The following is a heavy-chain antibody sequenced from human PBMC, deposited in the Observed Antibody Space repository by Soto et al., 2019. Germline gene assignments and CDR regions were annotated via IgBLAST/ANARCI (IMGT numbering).Heavy chain of an antibody. D-gene: IGHD3-22*01. CDR3: GTTKQWLSFDS. Sequence: PSETLSLTCTVSGGSISSYYWSWIRQPPGKGLEWIGYIYYSGSTNYNPPLKSRVTISVDTSKNQFSLKLSSVTAADTAVYYCGTTKQWLSFDSWGPGTLVTVSS. CDR2: IYYSGST. V-gene: IGHV4-59*08. CDR1: GGSISSYY. J-gene: IGHJ4*02.